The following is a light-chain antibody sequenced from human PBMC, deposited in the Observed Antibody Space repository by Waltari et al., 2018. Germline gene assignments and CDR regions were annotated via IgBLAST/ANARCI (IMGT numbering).Light chain of an antibody. Sequence: DIVMTQSSDSLAVSLGERATIDCKSSQCVFYRSDNKNYLAWYQHNPGQTPKLLFYWASTRESGVPDRFSASGSGTDFTLTINNLQAEDVAVYYCQQYYRSRTFGQGTKVEIK. J-gene: IGKJ1*01. CDR2: WAS. CDR3: QQYYRSRT. V-gene: IGKV4-1*01. CDR1: QCVFYRSDNKNY.